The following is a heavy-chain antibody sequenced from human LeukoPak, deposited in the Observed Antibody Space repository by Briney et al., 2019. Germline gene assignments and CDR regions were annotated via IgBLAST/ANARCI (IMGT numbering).Heavy chain of an antibody. J-gene: IGHJ4*02. CDR1: GYTFTNYW. Sequence: GESLKISCRGSGYTFTNYWIAWVCQMPGKGLEYIGIISPGDSHIIYSPSFQGQVTISADKSLRSAYLQWSSLKASDTAMYYCARLKSGGMGADYWGQGTLVTVSS. D-gene: IGHD2-15*01. CDR2: ISPGDSHI. CDR3: ARLKSGGMGADY. V-gene: IGHV5-51*01.